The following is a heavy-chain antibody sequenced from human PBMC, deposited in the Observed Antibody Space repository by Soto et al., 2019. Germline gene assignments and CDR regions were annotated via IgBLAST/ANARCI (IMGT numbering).Heavy chain of an antibody. D-gene: IGHD1-26*01. CDR2: ISYDGSNK. Sequence: ESGGGVVQPGRSLRLSCAASGFTFSSYGMHWVRQAPGKGLEWVAVISYDGSNKYYADSVKGRFTISRDNSKNTLYLQMNSLRAEDTAVYYCAKDKIVGATNLDYWGQGTLVTVSS. CDR1: GFTFSSYG. J-gene: IGHJ4*02. V-gene: IGHV3-30*18. CDR3: AKDKIVGATNLDY.